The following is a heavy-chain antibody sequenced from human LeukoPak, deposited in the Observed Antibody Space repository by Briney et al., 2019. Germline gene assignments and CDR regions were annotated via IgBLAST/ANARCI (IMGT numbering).Heavy chain of an antibody. CDR2: ISRNSGNI. CDR3: ARGADGVSSNSRGWFDP. V-gene: IGHV3-9*01. CDR1: GFTFDDYA. D-gene: IGHD2-15*01. J-gene: IGHJ5*02. Sequence: GGSLRLSCAASGFTFDDYAMHWVRQTPGKGLEWVSYISRNSGNIGYADSVKGRFTISRDNAKNSLYLQMNSLRAEDTAVYSCARGADGVSSNSRGWFDPWGQGTLVTVSS.